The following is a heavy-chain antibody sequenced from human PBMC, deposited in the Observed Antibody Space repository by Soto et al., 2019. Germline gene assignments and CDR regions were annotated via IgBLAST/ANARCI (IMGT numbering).Heavy chain of an antibody. CDR2: VNSDGSGT. CDR1: GFSFSTYW. V-gene: IGHV3-74*01. J-gene: IGHJ6*02. D-gene: IGHD1-26*01. Sequence: PVGSLRLSCAASGFSFSTYWMHWVRLVPGKGLMWVARVNSDGSGTIYADSVKGRFTISRDNAKNTLYLQMNSLTAEDTGVYFCARRLVSPLYYYYYGMDVWGQGTTVTVSS. CDR3: ARRLVSPLYYYYYGMDV.